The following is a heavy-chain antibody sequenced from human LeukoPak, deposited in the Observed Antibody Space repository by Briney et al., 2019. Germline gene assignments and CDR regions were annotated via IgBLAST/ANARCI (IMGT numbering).Heavy chain of an antibody. Sequence: PGGSLRLSCAASGFSFSDYHISWIRQAPGKGLEWISYIVSSSTYTKYAGSVKGRFTISRDNAKNSVYLQMNSLRAEDTAVYYCARDRDAFDIWGQGTMVTVSS. CDR1: GFSFSDYH. CDR3: ARDRDAFDI. J-gene: IGHJ3*02. CDR2: IVSSSTYT. V-gene: IGHV3-11*06.